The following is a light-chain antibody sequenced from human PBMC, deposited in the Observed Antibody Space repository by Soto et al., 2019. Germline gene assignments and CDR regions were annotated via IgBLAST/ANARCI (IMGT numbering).Light chain of an antibody. CDR1: QTINNN. CDR2: GAS. V-gene: IGKV3-15*01. J-gene: IGKJ5*01. Sequence: VMTQAPATLSVSPGERATLSCRASQTINNNVAWYQLKDGQVPRLVIYGASTRATDIPARFSGSGSGTEFTLTISSLQSEDFAVYYCQQYGNSPITFGQGTRLEIK. CDR3: QQYGNSPIT.